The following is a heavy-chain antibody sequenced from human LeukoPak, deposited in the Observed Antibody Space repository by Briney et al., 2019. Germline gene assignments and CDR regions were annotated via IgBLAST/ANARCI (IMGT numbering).Heavy chain of an antibody. CDR2: INPSGGST. V-gene: IGHV1-46*01. CDR3: ARGLYGTARADFDY. D-gene: IGHD6-6*01. CDR1: GYTFTSYY. Sequence: GASVKVPCKASGYTFTSYYMHWVRQAPGQGLEWMGIINPSGGSTSYAQKFQGRVTITRSTSISTAYMELSSLRSEDTAVYYCARGLYGTARADFDYWGQGSLVTVSS. J-gene: IGHJ4*02.